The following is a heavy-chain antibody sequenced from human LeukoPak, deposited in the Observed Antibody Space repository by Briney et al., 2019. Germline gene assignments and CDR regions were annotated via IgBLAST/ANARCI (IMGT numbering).Heavy chain of an antibody. Sequence: PGGSLRLSCAVSGFSFSNNWMSWVRQAPGKGLEWVGRIKRKIDGGTTDYAAPVKGRFTISRDDSKNTLYLQMNSLETDDTAVYFCTTDPPGAYWGQGTLVAVSS. CDR2: IKRKIDGGTT. CDR3: TTDPPGAY. D-gene: IGHD1-26*01. CDR1: GFSFSNNW. V-gene: IGHV3-15*05. J-gene: IGHJ4*02.